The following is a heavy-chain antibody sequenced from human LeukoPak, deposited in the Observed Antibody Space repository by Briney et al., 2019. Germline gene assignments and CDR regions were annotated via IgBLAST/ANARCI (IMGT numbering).Heavy chain of an antibody. CDR1: GYTFTSYD. V-gene: IGHV1-8*01. CDR2: MNPNSGNT. Sequence: ASVKVSCKASGYTFTSYDINWVRQATGEGLEWMGWMNPNSGNTGYAQKFQGRVTMTRNTSISAAYMELSSLRSEDTAVYYCALPRINGNWYFDLWGRGTLVTVSS. CDR3: ALPRINGNWYFDL. D-gene: IGHD5-12*01. J-gene: IGHJ2*01.